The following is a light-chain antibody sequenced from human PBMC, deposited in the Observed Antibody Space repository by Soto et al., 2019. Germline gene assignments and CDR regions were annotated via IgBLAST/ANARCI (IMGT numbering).Light chain of an antibody. CDR2: GAS. J-gene: IGKJ1*01. CDR3: QQYNNWPRT. CDR1: QSVSSN. Sequence: MTQSPSSRSASVGDRVTLIXXASQSVSSNLAWYQQKPGQAPRLLIYGASTRATGIPARFSGSGSGTEFTLTISSLQSEDFAVYYCQQYNNWPRTFGQGTKVDI. V-gene: IGKV3-15*01.